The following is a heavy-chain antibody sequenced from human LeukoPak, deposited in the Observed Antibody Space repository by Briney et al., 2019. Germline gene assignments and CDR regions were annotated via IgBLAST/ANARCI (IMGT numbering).Heavy chain of an antibody. CDR1: GITFSNAW. V-gene: IGHV3-15*01. J-gene: IGHJ5*02. CDR2: INTKSDGETT. CDR3: TAGHYSNL. D-gene: IGHD2-2*01. Sequence: GGSLGLSCAVYGITFSNAWMRWVRQAPGKGLEWVGRINTKSDGETTDYAAPVKGRFTISRDDSKDTLFLQMSSLRTEDTAMYYCTAGHYSNLWGQGTLVTVSS.